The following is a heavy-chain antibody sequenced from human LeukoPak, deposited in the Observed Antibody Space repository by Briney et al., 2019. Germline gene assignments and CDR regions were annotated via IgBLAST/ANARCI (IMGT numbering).Heavy chain of an antibody. Sequence: PGGSLRLSCAASGFTFSSYSMNWVRQAPGKGLEWVSSISSSSSYIYYADSVKGRFTISRDNAKNSLYLQMNSLRAEDTAVYYCATLLGSGSYQRGGDYWGQGTLVTVSS. V-gene: IGHV3-21*01. CDR1: GFTFSSYS. D-gene: IGHD1-26*01. CDR3: ATLLGSGSYQRGGDY. CDR2: ISSSSSYI. J-gene: IGHJ4*02.